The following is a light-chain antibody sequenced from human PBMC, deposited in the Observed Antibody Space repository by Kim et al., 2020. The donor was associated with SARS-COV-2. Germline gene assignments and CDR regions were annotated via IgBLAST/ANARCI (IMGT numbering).Light chain of an antibody. CDR2: EVN. CDR3: STYTRSRTSR. J-gene: IGLJ1*01. Sequence: GQSITVSSTGTNRDRDGYQYDSWYRQHPGNAPQLTIYEVNNRPSGVSNRFSGDKSGSAASLYISGLQDQDAADYYCSTYTRSRTSRFGTGTKVTVL. V-gene: IGLV2-14*01. CDR1: NRDRDGYQY.